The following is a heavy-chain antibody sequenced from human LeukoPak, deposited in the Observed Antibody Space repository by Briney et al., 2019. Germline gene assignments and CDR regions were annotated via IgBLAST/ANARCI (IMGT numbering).Heavy chain of an antibody. D-gene: IGHD5-24*01. CDR1: GFTFSDYY. J-gene: IGHJ4*02. V-gene: IGHV3-11*03. Sequence: GGSLRLSCAASGFTFSDYYMSWIRQAPGKGLEWVSYISSSSSYTNYADSVKGRFTISRDNARNSLYLQMNSLRAEDTAVYYCARLPLTERRHFEYWGQGTLVTVSS. CDR3: ARLPLTERRHFEY. CDR2: ISSSSSYT.